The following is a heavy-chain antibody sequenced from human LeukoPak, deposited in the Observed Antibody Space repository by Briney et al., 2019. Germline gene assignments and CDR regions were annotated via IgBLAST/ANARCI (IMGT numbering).Heavy chain of an antibody. V-gene: IGHV3-66*02. Sequence: GGSLRLSCAASGFTFYSYWMHWVRQAPGKGLVWVSVIYSGGSTYYADSVKGRFTISRDNSKNTLYLQMNGLRTEDTAMYYCAKGGRAYYDFWSGLDAFDIWGQGTMVSVSS. CDR3: AKGGRAYYDFWSGLDAFDI. J-gene: IGHJ3*02. CDR2: IYSGGST. CDR1: GFTFYSYW. D-gene: IGHD3-3*01.